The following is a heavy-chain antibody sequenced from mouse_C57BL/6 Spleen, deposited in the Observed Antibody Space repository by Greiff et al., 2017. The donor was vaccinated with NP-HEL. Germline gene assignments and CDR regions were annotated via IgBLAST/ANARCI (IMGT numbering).Heavy chain of an antibody. CDR2: IYPGSGST. CDR3: ARDDGSSLYWYFDV. D-gene: IGHD1-1*01. CDR1: GYTFTSYW. Sequence: QVQLQQPGAELMKPGASVKMSCKASGYTFTSYWITWVKQRPGQGLEWIGDIYPGSGSTNYNEKFKSKATLTVDTSSSTAYMQLSSLTSEDSAVYYCARDDGSSLYWYFDVWGTGTTVTVSS. J-gene: IGHJ1*03. V-gene: IGHV1-55*01.